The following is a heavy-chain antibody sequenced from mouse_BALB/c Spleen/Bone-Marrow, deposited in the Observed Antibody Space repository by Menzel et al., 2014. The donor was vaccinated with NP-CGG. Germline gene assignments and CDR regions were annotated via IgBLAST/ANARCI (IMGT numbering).Heavy chain of an antibody. V-gene: IGHV1-63*02. D-gene: IGHD1-1*01. J-gene: IGHJ4*01. CDR2: IYPGGGYT. CDR3: ARIYYYGSSYAMDY. Sequence: VHLVESGAELVRPGTSVKMSCKAAGYTFTNYWIGWVKQRPGHGLEWIGDIYPGGGYTNYNEKFKGKATLTADTSSSTAYMQLSNLTSEDSAIYYCARIYYYGSSYAMDYWGQGTSVTVSS. CDR1: GYTFTNYW.